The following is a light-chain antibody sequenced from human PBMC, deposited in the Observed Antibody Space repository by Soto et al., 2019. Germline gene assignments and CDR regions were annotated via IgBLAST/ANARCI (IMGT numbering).Light chain of an antibody. J-gene: IGKJ4*01. CDR1: QSVSYY. V-gene: IGKV3-11*01. Sequence: EIVLTQSPATLSLSPGERATLSCRASQSVSYYLVWYQQRPGQAPRLLIYDASSRATGIPARFSGSGSGTDFTLTISSLEPEDFAVYYCQQRSSWPLTFGGGTKVEIK. CDR2: DAS. CDR3: QQRSSWPLT.